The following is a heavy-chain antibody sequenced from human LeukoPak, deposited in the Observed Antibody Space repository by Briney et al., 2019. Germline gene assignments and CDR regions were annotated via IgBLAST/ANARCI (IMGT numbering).Heavy chain of an antibody. J-gene: IGHJ4*02. CDR1: GFTFSSYA. CDR3: AKDHIRRDGYSDFDY. V-gene: IGHV3-23*01. D-gene: IGHD5-24*01. CDR2: ISDSGTGT. Sequence: GGSLRLSCAASGFTFSSYAMSWVRQAPGKGLEWVSGISDSGTGTYYADSVKGRFTISRDNSKNTLFLQMNSLRAEDTAVYYCAKDHIRRDGYSDFDYWGQGTLVTVSS.